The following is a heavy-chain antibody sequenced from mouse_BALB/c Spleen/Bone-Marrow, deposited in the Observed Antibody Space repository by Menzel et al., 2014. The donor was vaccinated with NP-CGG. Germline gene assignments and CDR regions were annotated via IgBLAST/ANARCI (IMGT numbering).Heavy chain of an antibody. Sequence: EVQLVESGGGLVQPGGSLNLSCATSGFPFSDYSMYWVRQTPAKRLEWVAYISNGGGSSTYYPDTVKGRVTISRDNAKNTLYLQTSRLKSEDTARYDCASPWTYWGQGTLVTVSA. CDR1: GFPFSDYS. CDR3: ASPWTY. V-gene: IGHV5-12*02. J-gene: IGHJ3*01. CDR2: ISNGGGSST.